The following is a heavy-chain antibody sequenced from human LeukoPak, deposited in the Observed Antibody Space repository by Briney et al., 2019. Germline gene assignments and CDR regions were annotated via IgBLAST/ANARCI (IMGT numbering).Heavy chain of an antibody. CDR2: INHSGST. CDR1: GGSFSGYY. Sequence: SETLSLTCAVYGGSFSGYYWSWIRQPPGKGLGWIGEINHSGSTNYNPSLKSRVTISVDTSKNQFSLKLSSVTAADTAVYYCARARWVVRKFDYWGQGTLVTVSS. V-gene: IGHV4-34*01. CDR3: ARARWVVRKFDY. J-gene: IGHJ4*02. D-gene: IGHD2-15*01.